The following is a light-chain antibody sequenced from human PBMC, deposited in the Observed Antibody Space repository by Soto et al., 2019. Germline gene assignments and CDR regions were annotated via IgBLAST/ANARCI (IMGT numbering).Light chain of an antibody. CDR1: QAVNTR. J-gene: IGKJ5*01. CDR2: GAF. Sequence: EIVLTQSPATLSSFPGDRVTLSCRASQAVNTRLAWYQHKPGQAPRLLIYGAFNRATGIPARFSGSGSGTDFTLTISSLEPEDSAVYYCQQRSNWPITFGQGTRLEIK. CDR3: QQRSNWPIT. V-gene: IGKV3D-11*01.